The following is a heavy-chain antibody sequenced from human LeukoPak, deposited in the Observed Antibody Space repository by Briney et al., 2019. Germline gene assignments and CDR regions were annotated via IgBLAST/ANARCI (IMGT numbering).Heavy chain of an antibody. D-gene: IGHD2-2*02. CDR3: AHPGGYCSSTSCYNH. V-gene: IGHV2-5*01. CDR1: GGSISSYYW. CDR2: VYWNDDK. Sequence: TLSLTCTVSGGSISSYYWSWIRQPPGKALEWLALVYWNDDKRYSPSLKSRLTITKDTSKNQVVLTMTNMDPVDTATYYCAHPGGYCSSTSCYNHWGQGTLVTVSS. J-gene: IGHJ4*02.